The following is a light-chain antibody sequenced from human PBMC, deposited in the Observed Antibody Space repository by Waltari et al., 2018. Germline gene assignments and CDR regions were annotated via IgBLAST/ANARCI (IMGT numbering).Light chain of an antibody. CDR1: GSGLGASDY. CDR3: SSQTLDGVVL. V-gene: IGLV2-14*03. J-gene: IGLJ2*01. Sequence: QSALTQPASVSGSPGQSISISCSGTGSGLGASDYVSWYQLHPGKAPQVIIYDVTNPAAGVSHRFSASKSANTASLSISGLQPEDEADYYCSSQTLDGVVLFGGGTKLTVL. CDR2: DVT.